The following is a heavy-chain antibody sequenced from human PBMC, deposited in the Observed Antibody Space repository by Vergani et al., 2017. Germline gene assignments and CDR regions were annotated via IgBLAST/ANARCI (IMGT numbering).Heavy chain of an antibody. Sequence: QVQLVQSGAEVKKPGASVKVSCKASGYTFTSYDINWVRQATGPGLEWMGWRNPNSGNTGYAQKVQGRVTMTRNNSISTAYMELSSLRSEDTAVYYCSRGRYCSSTSCSAMGYYYYMDVGGKGTTVTVSS. J-gene: IGHJ6*03. CDR3: SRGRYCSSTSCSAMGYYYYMDV. D-gene: IGHD2-2*01. CDR1: GYTFTSYD. V-gene: IGHV1-8*01. CDR2: RNPNSGNT.